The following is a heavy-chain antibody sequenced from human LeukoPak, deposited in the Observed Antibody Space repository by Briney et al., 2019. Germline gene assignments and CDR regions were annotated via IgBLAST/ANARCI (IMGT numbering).Heavy chain of an antibody. Sequence: GRSLRLSCAASGFTFSSYGMHWVRQAPGKGLEWVAVISYDGSNKYYADSVKGRFTISRDNSKNTLYLQMNSLRAEDTAVYYCARSPWNDEDYMDVWGKGTTVTVSS. V-gene: IGHV3-30*03. CDR3: ARSPWNDEDYMDV. J-gene: IGHJ6*03. CDR2: ISYDGSNK. D-gene: IGHD1-1*01. CDR1: GFTFSSYG.